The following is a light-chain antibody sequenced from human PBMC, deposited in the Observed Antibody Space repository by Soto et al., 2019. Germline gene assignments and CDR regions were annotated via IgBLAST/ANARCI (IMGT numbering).Light chain of an antibody. CDR2: GAS. V-gene: IGKV3-20*01. Sequence: EIVLTQSPCTLSLSPGERATLSCRASQSVSSSYLAWYQQKPGQAPRLLIYGASSRATGIPDRFSGSGSGTDFTLTISRLEPEDFAVYYCQQYGSSLWTFGQGTQVEIK. CDR3: QQYGSSLWT. CDR1: QSVSSSY. J-gene: IGKJ1*01.